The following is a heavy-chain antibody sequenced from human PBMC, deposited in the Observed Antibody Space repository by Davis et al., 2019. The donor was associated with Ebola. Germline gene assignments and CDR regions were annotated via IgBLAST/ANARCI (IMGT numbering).Heavy chain of an antibody. CDR1: GGSISSGGYY. CDR2: IYYSGST. J-gene: IGHJ6*02. V-gene: IGHV4-31*03. Sequence: PSETLSLTCTVSGGSISSGGYYWSWIRQHPGKGLEWIGYIYYSGSTYYNPSLKSRVTISVDTSKNQFSLKLSSVTAADTAVYYCAREAAAGNYYYYYGMDVWGQGTTVTVSS. D-gene: IGHD6-13*01. CDR3: AREAAAGNYYYYYGMDV.